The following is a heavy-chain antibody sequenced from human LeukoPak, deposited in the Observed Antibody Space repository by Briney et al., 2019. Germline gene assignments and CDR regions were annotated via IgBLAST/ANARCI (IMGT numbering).Heavy chain of an antibody. J-gene: IGHJ4*02. Sequence: GESLKISCRASGYTFTNYWIGWVRQMPGKGLEWRGIIYPGESAARYSPSFQGQVTISVDQSISTTYLQWSSLKASDTAIYYCARPGQRTDNAGWNHFDYWGQGTLVTVSS. V-gene: IGHV5-51*01. D-gene: IGHD1-1*01. CDR3: ARPGQRTDNAGWNHFDY. CDR2: IYPGESAA. CDR1: GYTFTNYW.